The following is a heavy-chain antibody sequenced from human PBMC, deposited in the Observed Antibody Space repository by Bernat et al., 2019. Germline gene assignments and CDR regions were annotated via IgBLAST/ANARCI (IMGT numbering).Heavy chain of an antibody. D-gene: IGHD6-13*01. Sequence: QVTLKESGPVLVKPTETLTLTCTVSGFSLSNARMGVSWIRQPPGKALEWLAHIFSNDEKSYSTSLKSRLTISKDTSKSQVVLTMTNMDPVDTATYSCAREWYSSSWYYWYFDLWGRGTLVTVSS. CDR2: IFSNDEK. CDR1: GFSLSNARMG. J-gene: IGHJ2*01. V-gene: IGHV2-26*01. CDR3: AREWYSSSWYYWYFDL.